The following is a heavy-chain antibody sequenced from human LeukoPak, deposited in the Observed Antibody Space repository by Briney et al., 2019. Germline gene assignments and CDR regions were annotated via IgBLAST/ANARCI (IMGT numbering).Heavy chain of an antibody. J-gene: IGHJ4*02. CDR3: ARLGLYTHLDSEY. CDR1: GGSISSSSYY. D-gene: IGHD3-16*01. V-gene: IGHV4-39*01. Sequence: SETLSLTCTVSGGSISSSSYYWGWIRQPPGKGLEWIGSIYYSGSTYYNPSLKSRVTISVDTSKNQFSLKLSSVTAADTAVYYCARLGLYTHLDSEYWGQGTLVTVSS. CDR2: IYYSGST.